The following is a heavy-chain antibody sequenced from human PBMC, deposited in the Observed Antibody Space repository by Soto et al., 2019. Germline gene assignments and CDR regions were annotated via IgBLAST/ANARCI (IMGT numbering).Heavy chain of an antibody. CDR2: ISAYNGNT. J-gene: IGHJ4*02. CDR3: ARYWYGSGSYEFDY. V-gene: IGHV1-18*04. D-gene: IGHD3-10*01. Sequence: GASVKVSCKASGYTLTSYGISWVRQAPGQGLEWMGWISAYNGNTNYAQKLQGRVTMTTDTSTSTAYMELRSLRSDDTAVYYCARYWYGSGSYEFDYWGQGTLVTVSS. CDR1: GYTLTSYG.